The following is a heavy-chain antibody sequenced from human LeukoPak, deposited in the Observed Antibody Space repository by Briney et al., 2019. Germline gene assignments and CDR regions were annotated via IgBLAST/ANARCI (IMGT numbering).Heavy chain of an antibody. CDR3: ARESYYYESSGYYPYYFDY. V-gene: IGHV4-59*01. CDR1: GDSISSYY. D-gene: IGHD3-22*01. CDR2: IYYSGST. J-gene: IGHJ4*02. Sequence: SETLSLTCTVSGDSISSYYWSWIRQPPGKGLEWIGYIYYSGSTNYNPSLKSRVTISVDTSENHFSLKLSSVTAADTAVYYCARESYYYESSGYYPYYFDYWGQGILVTVSP.